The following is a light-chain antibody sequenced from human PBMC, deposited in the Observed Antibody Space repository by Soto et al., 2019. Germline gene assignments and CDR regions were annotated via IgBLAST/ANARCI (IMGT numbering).Light chain of an antibody. J-gene: IGKJ2*01. CDR3: QQYNSYSRYT. CDR1: QSISSW. CDR2: KAS. V-gene: IGKV1-5*03. Sequence: DIPMTQSPSTLSASVGDRVTITCRASQSISSWLVWYQQKPGKAPKLLIYKASSLESGVPSRFSGSGSGTEFTLTISSLQPDDFATYYCQQYNSYSRYTFGQGTKLEIK.